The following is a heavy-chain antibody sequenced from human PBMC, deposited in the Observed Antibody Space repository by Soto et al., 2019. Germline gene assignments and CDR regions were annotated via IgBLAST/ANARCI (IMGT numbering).Heavy chain of an antibody. CDR1: GFTFSSYG. D-gene: IGHD2-15*01. CDR3: ARSLICSGGSCYANYYYGMDG. Sequence: GGSLRLSCAASGFTFSSYGMHWVRQAPGKGLEWVAVIWYDGSNKYYADSVKGRFTISRDNSKNTLYLQMNSLRAEDTAVYYCARSLICSGGSCYANYYYGMDGWGQGNTVTGS. V-gene: IGHV3-33*01. J-gene: IGHJ6*02. CDR2: IWYDGSNK.